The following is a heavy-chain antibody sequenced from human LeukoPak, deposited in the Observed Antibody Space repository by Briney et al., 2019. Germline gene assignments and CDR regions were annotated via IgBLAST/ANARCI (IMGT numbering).Heavy chain of an antibody. Sequence: PSETLSLTCTVSGGSISSYYWSWIRQPPGKGLELIGYIYYSGSTNYNPSLKSRVTISVDTSKNQFSLKLSSVTAADTAVYYCARVVRRITMIVVVINRAFDIWGQGTMVTVSS. CDR1: GGSISSYY. V-gene: IGHV4-59*12. CDR3: ARVVRRITMIVVVINRAFDI. CDR2: IYYSGST. D-gene: IGHD3-22*01. J-gene: IGHJ3*02.